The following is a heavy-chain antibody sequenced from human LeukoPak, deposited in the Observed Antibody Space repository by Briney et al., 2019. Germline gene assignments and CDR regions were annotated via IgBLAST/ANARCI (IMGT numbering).Heavy chain of an antibody. CDR1: GFTFSSYG. Sequence: SGGSPRLSCAASGFTFSSYGMHWVRQAPGKGLEWVAVIWYDGSNKYYADSVKGRFTISRDNSKNTLYLQMNSLRAEDTAVYYCARVLKGVAVAGWGFDYWGQGTLVTVSS. D-gene: IGHD6-19*01. J-gene: IGHJ4*02. CDR2: IWYDGSNK. V-gene: IGHV3-33*01. CDR3: ARVLKGVAVAGWGFDY.